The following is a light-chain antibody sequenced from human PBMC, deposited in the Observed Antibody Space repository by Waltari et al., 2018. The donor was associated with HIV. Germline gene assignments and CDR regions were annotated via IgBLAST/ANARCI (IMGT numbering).Light chain of an antibody. CDR3: HQTYITPFYT. V-gene: IGKV1-39*01. J-gene: IGKJ2*01. Sequence: DIQLTQSQSPLCAAAGYRVTIPCRASQNINRHLNWFQQKSGKAPRLLIYGASSLQDGVPSRFSGSGSGTDFTLTISSLQPEDFATYYCHQTYITPFYTFGPGTKLEIK. CDR1: QNINRH. CDR2: GAS.